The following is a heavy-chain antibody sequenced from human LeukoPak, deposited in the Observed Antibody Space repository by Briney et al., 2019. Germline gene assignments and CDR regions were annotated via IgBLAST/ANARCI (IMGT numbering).Heavy chain of an antibody. Sequence: SETLSLTCTVSGYSISSGYYWSWIRQPPGKGLEWIGKINHSGSTNYNPSLKSRITISVDTSKNQFSLKLSSVTAADTAMYYCVRLYTSSWYFSWFDPWGQGTLVTVSS. J-gene: IGHJ5*02. V-gene: IGHV4-38-2*02. D-gene: IGHD6-13*01. CDR2: INHSGST. CDR3: VRLYTSSWYFSWFDP. CDR1: GYSISSGYY.